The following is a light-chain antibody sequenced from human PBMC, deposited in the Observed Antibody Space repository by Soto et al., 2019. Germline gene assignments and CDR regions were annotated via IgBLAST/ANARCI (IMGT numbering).Light chain of an antibody. Sequence: QSVLTQSPSASGTPGQRVTISCYGRRSNIGRYPGYWYQQLPGTAPKLFINSDDQRRSGVPDRFSASMSGPSASLPIGALRSPDEADYYCAACDASMSCHVFGAGTKGTVL. CDR3: AACDASMSCHV. CDR2: SDD. V-gene: IGLV1-47*02. J-gene: IGLJ1*01. CDR1: RSNIGRYP.